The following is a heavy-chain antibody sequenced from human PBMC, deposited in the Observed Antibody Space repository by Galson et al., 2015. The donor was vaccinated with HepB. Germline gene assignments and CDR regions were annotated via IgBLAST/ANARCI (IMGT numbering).Heavy chain of an antibody. CDR2: ISNSGSAI. CDR3: ARSRGWFGY. Sequence: SLRLSCATSGFSFSSFGMNWVRQAPGKGLERVSYISNSGSAIYYADSVQGRFTISRDNAENSLYLQMNSLRDDDTAVYYCARSRGWFGYWGQGTLVTVSS. CDR1: GFSFSSFG. V-gene: IGHV3-48*02. J-gene: IGHJ4*02. D-gene: IGHD6-19*01.